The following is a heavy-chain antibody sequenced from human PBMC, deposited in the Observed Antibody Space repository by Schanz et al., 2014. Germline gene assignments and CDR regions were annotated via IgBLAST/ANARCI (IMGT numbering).Heavy chain of an antibody. D-gene: IGHD6-13*01. CDR1: GFIFNDYY. J-gene: IGHJ4*02. CDR3: AKGRYSSSWFYFDY. V-gene: IGHV3-11*04. CDR2: ISRDGTTS. Sequence: QVQLVESGGGLVKPGGSLRLSCAASGFIFNDYYMNWIRQAPGKGLEWLSYISRDGTTSYYADSVKGRFTISRDNSKNTLYLQMNSLRAEDTAVYYCAKGRYSSSWFYFDYWGQGILVTVSS.